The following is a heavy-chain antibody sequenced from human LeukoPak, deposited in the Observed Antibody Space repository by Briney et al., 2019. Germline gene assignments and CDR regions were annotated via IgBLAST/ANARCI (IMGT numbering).Heavy chain of an antibody. Sequence: ASVKVSCKASGGTFSSYAIRWVRQAPGQGLEWMGRIIPILGIANYAQKFQGRVAITADKSTSTAYMELSSLRSEDTAVYYCARDHYYGSGSYYIGDYWGQGTLVTVSS. J-gene: IGHJ4*02. D-gene: IGHD3-10*01. CDR2: IIPILGIA. CDR3: ARDHYYGSGSYYIGDY. V-gene: IGHV1-69*04. CDR1: GGTFSSYA.